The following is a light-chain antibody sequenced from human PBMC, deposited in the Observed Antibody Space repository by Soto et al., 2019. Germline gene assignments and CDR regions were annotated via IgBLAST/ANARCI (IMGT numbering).Light chain of an antibody. V-gene: IGKV1-33*01. CDR2: DIS. Sequence: DIQMTQSASSLSASVGDRVTITCQASQVINTYLNWYQQKPGKAPKLLIYDISTLEIGVPSRFSGSGSGTDFTFTITGLQPEDIATYYCQQYENRPYTFGQGTKLEI. J-gene: IGKJ2*01. CDR1: QVINTY. CDR3: QQYENRPYT.